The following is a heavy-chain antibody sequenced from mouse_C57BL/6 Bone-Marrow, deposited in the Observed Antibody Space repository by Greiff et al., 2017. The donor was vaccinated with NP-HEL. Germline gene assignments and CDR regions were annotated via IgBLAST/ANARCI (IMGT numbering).Heavy chain of an antibody. CDR3: AREAQATLYYFDY. CDR1: GYTFTSYW. V-gene: IGHV1-69*01. D-gene: IGHD3-2*02. CDR2: PSRSDSYT. Sequence: VQLQQPGSALVMPGASVKLSCKASGYTFTSYWMHWVKQRPGQGLEWIGEPSRSDSYTNYNQKFKGKSTLTVDKSSSTAYMQLSSLTSEDSAVYYCAREAQATLYYFDYWGQGTTLTVSS. J-gene: IGHJ2*01.